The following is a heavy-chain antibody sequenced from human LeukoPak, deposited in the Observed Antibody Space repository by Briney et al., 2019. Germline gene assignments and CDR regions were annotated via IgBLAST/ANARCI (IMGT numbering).Heavy chain of an antibody. Sequence: ASVKVSCKASGYTFTGYYMHWVRQAPGQGLEWMGWINPNSGGTNYAQKFQGRVTMTRDTSISTAYMELSRLRSDDTAVYYCARDVPRNDYYYYGTDVWGQGTTVTVSS. CDR3: ARDVPRNDYYYYGTDV. V-gene: IGHV1-2*02. CDR2: INPNSGGT. J-gene: IGHJ6*02. CDR1: GYTFTGYY. D-gene: IGHD2-2*01.